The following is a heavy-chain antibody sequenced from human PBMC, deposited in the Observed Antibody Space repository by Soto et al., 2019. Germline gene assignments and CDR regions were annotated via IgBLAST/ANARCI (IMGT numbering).Heavy chain of an antibody. Sequence: QLQLQESGPGLVKPSETLSLTCTVSGGSISSRGYYWGWIRQPPGKGLEWIGTIYYSGSTYYNPSLKRRVTISVDTSKNQCSLKLSSVTAADTAVYYCATRNWFDPWGQGTLVTVSS. CDR3: ATRNWFDP. CDR2: IYYSGST. J-gene: IGHJ5*02. CDR1: GGSISSRGYY. V-gene: IGHV4-39*01.